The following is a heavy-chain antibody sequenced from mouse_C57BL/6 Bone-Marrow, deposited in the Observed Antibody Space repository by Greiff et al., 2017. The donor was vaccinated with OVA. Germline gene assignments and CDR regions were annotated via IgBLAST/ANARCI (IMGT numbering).Heavy chain of an antibody. CDR3: ARSNSYYYAMDY. CDR2: INPGSGGT. Sequence: VQLVESGAELVRPGTSVKVSCKASGYAFTNYLIEWVKQRPGQGLEWIGVINPGSGGTNYNEKFKGKATLTADKSSSTAYMQLSSLTSEDSAVYFCARSNSYYYAMDYWGQGTPVTVSA. CDR1: GYAFTNYL. V-gene: IGHV1-54*01. J-gene: IGHJ4*01.